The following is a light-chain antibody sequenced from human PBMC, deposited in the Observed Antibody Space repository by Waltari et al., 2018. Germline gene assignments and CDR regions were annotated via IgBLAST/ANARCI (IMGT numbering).Light chain of an antibody. J-gene: IGLJ3*02. V-gene: IGLV8-61*01. Sequence: QTVVTQEPSLSVSPGGTVTLTCALSSGSLSTTSYASWYQHTPGQAPRTLIYKSNTRSSGVPDRFSGSIFGNKAALTITWAQADDESDYYCLLYMGGGIWVFGGGTKLTVI. CDR1: SGSLSTTSY. CDR2: KSN. CDR3: LLYMGGGIWV.